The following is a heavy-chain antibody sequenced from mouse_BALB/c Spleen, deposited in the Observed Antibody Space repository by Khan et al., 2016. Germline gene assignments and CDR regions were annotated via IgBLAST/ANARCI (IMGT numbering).Heavy chain of an antibody. Sequence: QVQLKQSGPGLVAPSQSLSITCTVYGYSLTRYGIHWVRQPPGRGQEWLGVIWPGGSTTYNWPFMSRLSISNNNSNSQVFLIMNNLQTDDTALYYCARSKYLARYWGQGTTLTVSS. CDR3: ARSKYLARY. CDR2: IWPGGST. V-gene: IGHV2-9*02. J-gene: IGHJ2*01. D-gene: IGHD3-3*01. CDR1: GYSLTRYG.